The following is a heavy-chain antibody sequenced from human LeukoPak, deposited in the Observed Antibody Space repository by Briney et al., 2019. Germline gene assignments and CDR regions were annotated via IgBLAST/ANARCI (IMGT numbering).Heavy chain of an antibody. J-gene: IGHJ5*02. D-gene: IGHD4-11*01. Sequence: PSETLSLTCTVSGGSISSYYWSWIRQPPGKGLEWIGYIYTSGSTNYNPSLKSRVTISVDTSKNQFSLKLSSVTAADTAVYYCARRDDYSNYEGGGWFDPWGQGTLVTVSS. CDR3: ARRDDYSNYEGGGWFDP. V-gene: IGHV4-4*09. CDR2: IYTSGST. CDR1: GGSISSYY.